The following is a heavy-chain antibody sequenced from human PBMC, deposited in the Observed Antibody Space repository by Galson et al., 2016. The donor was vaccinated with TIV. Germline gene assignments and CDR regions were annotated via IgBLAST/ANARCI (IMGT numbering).Heavy chain of an antibody. CDR1: GYTFTSYG. J-gene: IGHJ6*02. CDR2: ISAYNGNT. Sequence: SVKVSCKASGYTFTSYGINWVRQVPGQGPEWVGWISAYNGNTNYAQMLQGRVTMTTDTSTSTAYMELRSLRSADTAVYYCAREYYYYAMDVWGQGTTVTVSS. CDR3: AREYYYYAMDV. V-gene: IGHV1-18*01.